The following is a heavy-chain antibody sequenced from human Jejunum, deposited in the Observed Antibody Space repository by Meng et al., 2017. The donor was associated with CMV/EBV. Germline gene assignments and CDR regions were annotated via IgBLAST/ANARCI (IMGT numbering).Heavy chain of an antibody. V-gene: IGHV4-59*01. Sequence: IISYFWTWIRQPPGKGLEWIGYVYYSGTTTYNPSLRSRVAISIDTSKNQFSLKVNSLTAADTAVYYCARVPAELGSTSDYYYFDSWGQGTLVTVSS. J-gene: IGHJ4*02. CDR1: IISYF. D-gene: IGHD6-25*01. CDR3: ARVPAELGSTSDYYYFDS. CDR2: VYYSGTT.